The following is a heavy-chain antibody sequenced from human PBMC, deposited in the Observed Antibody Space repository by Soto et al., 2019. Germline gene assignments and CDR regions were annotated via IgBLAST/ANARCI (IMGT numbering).Heavy chain of an antibody. CDR2: VSDSGRST. CDR1: GFTFSTYA. J-gene: IGHJ3*02. CDR3: ARVGHYDILTDYYRLCAFEI. Sequence: PGGSLRLSCAASGFTFSTYAMAWVRQAPGKGLEWVSGVSDSGRSTDYADPVKGRFSISRDNSKNTLYLQMNSLRAEDTAVYYCARVGHYDILTDYYRLCAFEIWGQGTMVTVSS. D-gene: IGHD3-9*01. V-gene: IGHV3-23*01.